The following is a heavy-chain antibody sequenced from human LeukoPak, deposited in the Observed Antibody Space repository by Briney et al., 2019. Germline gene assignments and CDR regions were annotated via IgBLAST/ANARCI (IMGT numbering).Heavy chain of an antibody. V-gene: IGHV4-39*01. Sequence: SETLSLTCTVSGGSISSSSYYWGWIRQPPGKGLEWIGEINHSGSTNYNPSLKSRVTISVDTSKNQFSLKLSSVTAADTAVYYCARHRPYNWFDPWGQGTLVTVSS. CDR3: ARHRPYNWFDP. CDR1: GGSISSSSYY. J-gene: IGHJ5*02. CDR2: INHSGST.